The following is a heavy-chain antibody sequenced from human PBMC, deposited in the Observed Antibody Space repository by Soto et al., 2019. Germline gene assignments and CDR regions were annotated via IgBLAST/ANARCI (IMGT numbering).Heavy chain of an antibody. CDR3: ANPGYYDFWSGYSNSDY. Sequence: SVKVSCKACGGTFSSYAISWVRQAPGQGLEWMGGIIPIFGTANYAQKFQGRVTITADESTSTAYMELSSLRSEDTAVYYCANPGYYDFWSGYSNSDYWGQGTLVTVSS. V-gene: IGHV1-69*13. CDR1: GGTFSSYA. D-gene: IGHD3-3*01. J-gene: IGHJ4*02. CDR2: IIPIFGTA.